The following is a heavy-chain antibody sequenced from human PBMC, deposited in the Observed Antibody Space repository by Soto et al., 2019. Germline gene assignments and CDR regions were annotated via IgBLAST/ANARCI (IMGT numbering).Heavy chain of an antibody. CDR1: GYTFTSYA. CDR2: INAGNGNT. Sequence: GASVKVSCKASGYTFTSYAMHWVRQAPGQRLEWMGWINAGNGNTKYSQKFQGRVTMTRNTSISTAYMELSSLRSEDTAVYYCAREPESLVVAADAFDIWGQGTMVTVSS. CDR3: AREPESLVVAADAFDI. D-gene: IGHD2-15*01. V-gene: IGHV1-3*01. J-gene: IGHJ3*02.